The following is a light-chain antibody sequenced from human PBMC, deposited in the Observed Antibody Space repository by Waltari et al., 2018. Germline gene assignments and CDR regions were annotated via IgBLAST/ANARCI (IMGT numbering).Light chain of an antibody. CDR1: QSVSTQ. CDR3: QQRSAIPIT. V-gene: IGKV3-11*01. Sequence: EIVLTQSPVTLSLSPGERATLSCRASQSVSTQLTWYQQKPGQAPRLRIYDASNRATGIPARFSGSGSGTDFTLTISSLEPEDFAVYYCQQRSAIPITFGQGTRLEIK. J-gene: IGKJ5*01. CDR2: DAS.